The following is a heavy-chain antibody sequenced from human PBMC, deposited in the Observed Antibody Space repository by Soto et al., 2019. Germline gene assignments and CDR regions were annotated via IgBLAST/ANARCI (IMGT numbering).Heavy chain of an antibody. CDR3: ARESLYPNYGDYQVIIYPDDYHYGMDV. D-gene: IGHD4-17*01. V-gene: IGHV4-61*01. J-gene: IGHJ6*02. CDR2: IYYSGST. CDR1: GGSVSSGTNY. Sequence: SETLSVTCTVSGGSVSSGTNYWCWIRQPPGKGLEWIGYIYYSGSTNYNPSLKSRVTISVDTSKNQFSLKLSSVTAADTAVYYCARESLYPNYGDYQVIIYPDDYHYGMDVWGQGTTVTVSS.